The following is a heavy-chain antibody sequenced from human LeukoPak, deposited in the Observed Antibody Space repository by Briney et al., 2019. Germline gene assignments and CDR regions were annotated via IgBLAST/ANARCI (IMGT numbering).Heavy chain of an antibody. Sequence: ASVKVSCKASGYTFTSYGISWVRQAPGPGLEWMGWISAYNGNTNYAQKLQGRVTMTTDTSTSTAYMELRSLRSDDTAVYYCARGILEYSSSSVGFSSGFDYWGQGTLVTVSS. V-gene: IGHV1-18*01. CDR2: ISAYNGNT. J-gene: IGHJ4*02. CDR3: ARGILEYSSSSVGFSSGFDY. D-gene: IGHD6-6*01. CDR1: GYTFTSYG.